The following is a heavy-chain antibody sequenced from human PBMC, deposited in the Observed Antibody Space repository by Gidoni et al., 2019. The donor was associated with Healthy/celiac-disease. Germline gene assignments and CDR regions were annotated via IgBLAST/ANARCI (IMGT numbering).Heavy chain of an antibody. Sequence: EVQLVESGGGLVKPGGSLRLSWAASGFTFSSYSMNWVRQAPGKGLEWVSSISSSSSYIYYADSVKGRFTISRYNAKNSLYLQMNSLRAEDTAVYYCARALLDAFDIWGQGTMVTVSS. CDR1: GFTFSSYS. V-gene: IGHV3-21*01. CDR2: ISSSSSYI. D-gene: IGHD1-26*01. J-gene: IGHJ3*02. CDR3: ARALLDAFDI.